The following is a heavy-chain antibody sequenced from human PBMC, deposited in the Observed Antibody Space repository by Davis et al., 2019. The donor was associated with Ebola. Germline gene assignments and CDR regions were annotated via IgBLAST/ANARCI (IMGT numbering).Heavy chain of an antibody. CDR2: IRSKANSYAT. CDR3: TCGSYGVDY. V-gene: IGHV3-73*01. CDR1: GFTFSGSA. J-gene: IGHJ4*02. Sequence: GESLKISCAASGFTFSGSAMHWVRQASGKGLEWVGRIRSKANSYATAYAASVKGRFTISRDDSKNTAYLQMNSLKTEDTAVYYCTCGSYGVDYWGQGTLVTVSS. D-gene: IGHD1-26*01.